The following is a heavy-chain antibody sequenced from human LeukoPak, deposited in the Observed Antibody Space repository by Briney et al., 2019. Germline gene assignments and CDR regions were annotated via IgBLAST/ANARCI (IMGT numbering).Heavy chain of an antibody. V-gene: IGHV4-34*01. Sequence: SETLSLTCAVYGGSFSGYYWSWIRQPPGKGLGWIGEINHSGSTNYNPSLKSRVTISVDTSKNQFSLKLSSVTAADTAVYYCARLAMDIVATQAGDYWGQGTLVTVSS. J-gene: IGHJ4*02. CDR3: ARLAMDIVATQAGDY. D-gene: IGHD5-12*01. CDR2: INHSGST. CDR1: GGSFSGYY.